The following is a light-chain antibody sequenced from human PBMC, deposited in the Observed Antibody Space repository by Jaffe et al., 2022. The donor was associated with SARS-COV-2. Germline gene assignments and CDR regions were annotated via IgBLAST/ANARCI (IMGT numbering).Light chain of an antibody. V-gene: IGKV3-15*01. CDR3: QQYNNWPGT. CDR2: GAS. CDR1: QSVNNN. Sequence: EIVMTQSPATLSVSPGERATLSCRASQSVNNNLAWYQQKPGQAPRLLIYGASTRATGIPATFSGSGSGTEFTLTISSLQSEDFAVYYCQQYNNWPGTFGQGTKVEIK. J-gene: IGKJ1*01.